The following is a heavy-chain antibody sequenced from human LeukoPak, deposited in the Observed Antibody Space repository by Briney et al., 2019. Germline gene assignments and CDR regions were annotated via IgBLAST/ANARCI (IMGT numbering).Heavy chain of an antibody. CDR1: GDSVSSNSAA. J-gene: IGHJ4*02. CDR3: ARGEQWLVLACDY. CDR2: TYYRSKWYN. V-gene: IGHV6-1*01. Sequence: SQTLSLTCAISGDSVSSNSAAWNWIRPSPSRGLEWLVRTYYRSKWYNDYAVSVKSRITINPDTSKNQFSLQLNSVTPEDTAVYYCARGEQWLVLACDYWGQGTLVTVSS. D-gene: IGHD6-19*01.